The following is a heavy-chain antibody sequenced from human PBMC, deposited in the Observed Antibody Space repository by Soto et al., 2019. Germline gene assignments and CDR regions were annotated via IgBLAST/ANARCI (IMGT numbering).Heavy chain of an antibody. CDR2: IYYSGST. CDR1: GGSITGYY. J-gene: IGHJ4*02. CDR3: ASRSGYDLGIPDDY. D-gene: IGHD5-12*01. V-gene: IGHV4-59*12. Sequence: QVQLQESGPGLVKPSETLSLTCTVSGGSITGYYWSWIRQPPGKGLEWIGYIYYSGSTNSNPSLKSRVAMSVDTSKNQFSLKLSSVTAADTAVYFCASRSGYDLGIPDDYWGQGALVTVSS.